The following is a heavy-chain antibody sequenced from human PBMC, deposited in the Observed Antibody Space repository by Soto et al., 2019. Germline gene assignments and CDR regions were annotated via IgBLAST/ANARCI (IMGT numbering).Heavy chain of an antibody. CDR1: GYTLTGYY. D-gene: IGHD4-17*01. CDR3: ARERVSYGGRNYYYYGMDV. V-gene: IGHV1-2*04. Sequence: ASVKVSCKASGYTLTGYYMHWVRQAPGQGLEWMGWINPNSGGTNYAQKFQGWVTMTRDTSISTAYMELSRLRSDDTAVYYCARERVSYGGRNYYYYGMDVWGQGTTVTVSS. CDR2: INPNSGGT. J-gene: IGHJ6*02.